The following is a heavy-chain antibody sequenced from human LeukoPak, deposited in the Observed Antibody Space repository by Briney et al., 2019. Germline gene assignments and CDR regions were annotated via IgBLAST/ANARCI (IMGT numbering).Heavy chain of an antibody. CDR1: GGSISSYY. Sequence: PSETLSLTCTVSGGSISSYYWSWIRQPPGEGLEWIGYIYYGGSTNYNPSLKSRVTISLDTSKNQFSLKLNSVTAADTAVYYCARRVVVVTANDKSDALDVWGQGTVVTVSS. CDR2: IYYGGST. J-gene: IGHJ3*01. V-gene: IGHV4-59*01. CDR3: ARRVVVVTANDKSDALDV. D-gene: IGHD2-21*02.